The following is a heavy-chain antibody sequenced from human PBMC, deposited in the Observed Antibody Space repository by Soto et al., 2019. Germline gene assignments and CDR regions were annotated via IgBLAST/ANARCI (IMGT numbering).Heavy chain of an antibody. CDR2: ISGSGGST. V-gene: IGHV3-23*01. CDR1: GFTFSSYA. Sequence: GGSLRLSCAASGFTFSSYAMSWVRQAPGKGLEWVSAISGSGGSTYYADSVKGRFTISRDNSKNTLYLQMNSLRAEDTAVYYCAKITIFGVVTPYYFDYWGQGTLVTVS. D-gene: IGHD3-3*01. CDR3: AKITIFGVVTPYYFDY. J-gene: IGHJ4*02.